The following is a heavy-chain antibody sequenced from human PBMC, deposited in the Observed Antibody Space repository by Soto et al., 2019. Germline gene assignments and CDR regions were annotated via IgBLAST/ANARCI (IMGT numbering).Heavy chain of an antibody. CDR1: GFTFSSYG. J-gene: IGHJ4*02. CDR3: ARRYGRNFDY. Sequence: GGSLRLSCAASGFTFSSYGMHWVRQAPGKGLEWVAVISYDGSNKYYADSVKGRFTISRDNSKNTLYLQMNSLRAEDTAVYYCARRYGRNFDYWGQGTLVTVSS. V-gene: IGHV3-30*03. CDR2: ISYDGSNK. D-gene: IGHD1-20*01.